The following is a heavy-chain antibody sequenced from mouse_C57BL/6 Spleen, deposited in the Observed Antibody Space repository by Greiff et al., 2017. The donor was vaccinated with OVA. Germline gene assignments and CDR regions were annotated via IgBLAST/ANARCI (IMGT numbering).Heavy chain of an antibody. CDR2: IDPETGGT. Sequence: VQLVESGAELVRPGASVTLSCKASGYTFTDYEMHWVKQTPVHGLEWIGAIDPETGGTAYNQKFKGKAILTADKSSSTAYMELRSLTSEDSAVYYCTRSEISAGFAYWGQGTLVTVSA. CDR1: GYTFTDYE. CDR3: TRSEISAGFAY. D-gene: IGHD3-2*02. V-gene: IGHV1-15*01. J-gene: IGHJ3*01.